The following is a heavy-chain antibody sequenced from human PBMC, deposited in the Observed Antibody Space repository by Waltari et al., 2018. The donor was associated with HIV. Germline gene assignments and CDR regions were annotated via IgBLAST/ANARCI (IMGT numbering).Heavy chain of an antibody. CDR2: MNPNSGNT. D-gene: IGHD3-10*01. J-gene: IGHJ4*02. CDR3: ARGRVQVRGAMYYFDY. Sequence: QVQLVQSGAAVKKPGASVKVSCKASGYTFLSYHLNWVRQATGQGLEWMGWMNPNSGNTGYPQKFQGRVTMTRNTSISTAYMELSSLRSEDTAVYYCARGRVQVRGAMYYFDYWGQGTLVTVSS. CDR1: GYTFLSYH. V-gene: IGHV1-8*01.